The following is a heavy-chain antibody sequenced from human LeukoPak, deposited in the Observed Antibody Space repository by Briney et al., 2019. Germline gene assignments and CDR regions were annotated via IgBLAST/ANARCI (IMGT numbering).Heavy chain of an antibody. J-gene: IGHJ4*02. CDR1: GFTFSSYG. Sequence: GGSLRLSCVASGFTFSSYGMHWVRQAPGKGLEWVAVISYDGSNKYYADSVKGRFTISRDNPKNTLYLQMNSLRAEDTAVYYCAKEKTTAGDPPDYWGQGTLVTVSS. D-gene: IGHD2/OR15-2a*01. CDR2: ISYDGSNK. CDR3: AKEKTTAGDPPDY. V-gene: IGHV3-30*18.